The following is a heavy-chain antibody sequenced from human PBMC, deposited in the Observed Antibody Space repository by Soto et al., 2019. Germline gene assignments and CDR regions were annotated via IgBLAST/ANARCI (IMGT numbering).Heavy chain of an antibody. Sequence: GGSLRLSCAASGFTFDDYAMHWVRQAQGKGLEWVSGISWNSGSIGYADSVKGRFTISRDNAKNSLYLQMKSLRAEDTALYYCAKGIWFGELLSLGYYYYGMDVWGQGTTVTVSS. V-gene: IGHV3-9*01. J-gene: IGHJ6*02. CDR1: GFTFDDYA. D-gene: IGHD3-10*01. CDR3: AKGIWFGELLSLGYYYYGMDV. CDR2: ISWNSGSI.